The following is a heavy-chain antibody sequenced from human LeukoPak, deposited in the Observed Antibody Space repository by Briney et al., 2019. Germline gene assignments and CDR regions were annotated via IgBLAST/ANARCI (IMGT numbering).Heavy chain of an antibody. V-gene: IGHV4-59*08. D-gene: IGHD6-19*01. CDR2: IYYTGGT. CDR1: GGSIASNY. J-gene: IGHJ4*02. Sequence: KPSETPSLTCTVSGGSIASNYWTWIRQPPGKGLEYIGYIYYTGGTNYNPSLKSRVTISVDTSKNQFSLKLTSVTAADTAVYFCAKYGNSGWVIDNWGQGTLVTVSS. CDR3: AKYGNSGWVIDN.